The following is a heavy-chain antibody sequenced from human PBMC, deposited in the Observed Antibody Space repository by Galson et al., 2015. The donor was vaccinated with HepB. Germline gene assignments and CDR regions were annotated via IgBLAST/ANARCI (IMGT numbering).Heavy chain of an antibody. D-gene: IGHD3-10*01. V-gene: IGHV1-18*01. CDR3: ARGSLLWFGELFF. CDR2: ISAHNGNT. J-gene: IGHJ4*02. CDR1: GYSFTTYG. Sequence: SVKVSCKASGYSFTTYGISWVRQAPGRGLEWMGWISAHNGNTKYAQKLQGRVSMTTDTSTSTAYMELRSLRSDDTAVYFCARGSLLWFGELFFWAQGTLVTVSS.